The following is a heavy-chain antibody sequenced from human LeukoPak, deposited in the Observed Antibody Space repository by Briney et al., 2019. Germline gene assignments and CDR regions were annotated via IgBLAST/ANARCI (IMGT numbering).Heavy chain of an antibody. J-gene: IGHJ4*02. CDR1: GFIFSDCA. D-gene: IGHD2-21*01. CDR3: ARDHRLDY. V-gene: IGHV3-73*01. Sequence: GGSLKLPCAGFGFIFSDCAIHWVRQASGKGLEWVGRIDTRDKGSATAYAASVRGRFAISRDDSASTAYLQMTGLETEDTAVYYCARDHRLDYWGQGTLVTVSS. CDR2: IDTRDKGSAT.